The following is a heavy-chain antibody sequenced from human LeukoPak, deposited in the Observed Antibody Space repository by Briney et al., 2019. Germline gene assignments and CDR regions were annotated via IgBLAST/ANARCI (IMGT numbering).Heavy chain of an antibody. Sequence: GRSLRLSCAASGFTFSRYAMHWVRQAPGKGLEWVAVISYDGSNKYYADSVKGRFTISRDNAKNSLYLQMNSLKAEDTAVYFCARTPNAIAVAGTVDYWGQGTLVTVSS. CDR1: GFTFSRYA. D-gene: IGHD6-19*01. V-gene: IGHV3-30-3*01. CDR2: ISYDGSNK. J-gene: IGHJ4*02. CDR3: ARTPNAIAVAGTVDY.